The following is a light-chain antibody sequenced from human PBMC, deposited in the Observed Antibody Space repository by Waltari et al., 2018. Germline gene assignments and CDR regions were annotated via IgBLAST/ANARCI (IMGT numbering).Light chain of an antibody. CDR2: RVS. CDR1: ESLVYSDGDTY. V-gene: IGKV2-30*01. J-gene: IGKJ4*01. CDR3: MQGTHWPLT. Sequence: DVVLTQSPLSLSVTLGQPATISCRSSESLVYSDGDTYFYWFQQRPGQSPSRLIDRVSNRDSGVPDRFSGSGSGTEFTLKISRVEAEDVGLYYCMQGTHWPLTFGGGTKVEIK.